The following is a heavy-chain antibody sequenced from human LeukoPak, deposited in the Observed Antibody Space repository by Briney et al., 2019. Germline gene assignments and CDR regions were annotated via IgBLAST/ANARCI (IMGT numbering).Heavy chain of an antibody. Sequence: SETLSLTCTVSGGSISSYYWNWIRQPPGKGLEWIGSIYHSGSTYYNPSLKSRVTISVDTSKNQFSLKLSSVTAADTAVYYCARVGDSSVFYFDYWGQGTLVTVSS. J-gene: IGHJ4*02. CDR3: ARVGDSSVFYFDY. CDR1: GGSISSYY. V-gene: IGHV4-38-2*02. CDR2: IYHSGST. D-gene: IGHD3-22*01.